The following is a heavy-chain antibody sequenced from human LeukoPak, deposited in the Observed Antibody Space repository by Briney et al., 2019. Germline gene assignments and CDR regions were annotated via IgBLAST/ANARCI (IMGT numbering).Heavy chain of an antibody. CDR3: ARVLGYCSSTSCYAFGFDY. D-gene: IGHD2-2*01. Sequence: RRASVKVSCKASGYTFSNYGISWVRQAPGQGLEWVGWIRGDNGNTNYAQKLQGRVTMTTDTSTSTAYMELRSLRSDDTAVYYCARVLGYCSSTSCYAFGFDYWGQGTLVTVPS. CDR2: IRGDNGNT. V-gene: IGHV1-18*01. CDR1: GYTFSNYG. J-gene: IGHJ4*02.